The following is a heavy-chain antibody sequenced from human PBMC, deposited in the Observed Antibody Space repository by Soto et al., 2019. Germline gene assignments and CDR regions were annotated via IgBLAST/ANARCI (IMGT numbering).Heavy chain of an antibody. J-gene: IGHJ5*02. Sequence: QVQLQESGPGLVKPSETLSLTCTVSGGSISSYYWSWIRQAPGKGLEWIGYIYDSGSTNYNPSLKSRVTRSVDTSKNQFSLKLSSLTAADTAVYYCARLVVVAATSPWFDPWGQGTLVTVSS. CDR3: ARLVVVAATSPWFDP. D-gene: IGHD2-15*01. V-gene: IGHV4-59*01. CDR1: GGSISSYY. CDR2: IYDSGST.